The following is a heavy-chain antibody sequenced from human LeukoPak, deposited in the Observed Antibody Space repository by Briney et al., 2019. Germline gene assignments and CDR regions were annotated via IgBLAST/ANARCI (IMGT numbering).Heavy chain of an antibody. Sequence: PGGSLRLSCAASGFTFSIYVMSWVRQAPGKGLEWVSTLSGRGGNSYYADSVKGRFTISRDDSRNTLYLQMNSLRGDDTAVYYCAKDVGKWESLHFFDYWGQGTLVTVSS. V-gene: IGHV3-23*01. CDR3: AKDVGKWESLHFFDY. J-gene: IGHJ4*02. CDR1: GFTFSIYV. D-gene: IGHD1-26*01. CDR2: LSGRGGNS.